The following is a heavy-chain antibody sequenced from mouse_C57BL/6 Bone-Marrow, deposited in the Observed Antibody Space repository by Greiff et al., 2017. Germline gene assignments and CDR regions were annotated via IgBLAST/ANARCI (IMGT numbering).Heavy chain of an antibody. CDR3: ASRGY. J-gene: IGHJ2*01. V-gene: IGHV1-9*01. CDR1: GYTFTGYW. Sequence: VQLQQSGAELMKPGASVKLSCTATGYTFTGYWIEWVKQRPGHGLEWIGEIFPGSGSTNYTAKFKGKATFTADTSSNTAYMQLSGLTTEDSAIYCSASRGYWGQGTTLTVSS. CDR2: IFPGSGST.